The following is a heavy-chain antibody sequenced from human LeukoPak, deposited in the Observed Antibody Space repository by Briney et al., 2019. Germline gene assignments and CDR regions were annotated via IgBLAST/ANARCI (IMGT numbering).Heavy chain of an antibody. CDR3: ARVGLPAYSNGGLEN. D-gene: IGHD6-19*01. V-gene: IGHV3-74*01. Sequence: GGSLRLSCAASGFTFRTYWMHWVRHAPGKGLMWVSRINTEGSSTSYADSVKGRFTISRDNAKNSLYLQMNSLRAEDTAVYFCARVGLPAYSNGGLENWGQGTLVTVSS. CDR1: GFTFRTYW. J-gene: IGHJ4*02. CDR2: INTEGSST.